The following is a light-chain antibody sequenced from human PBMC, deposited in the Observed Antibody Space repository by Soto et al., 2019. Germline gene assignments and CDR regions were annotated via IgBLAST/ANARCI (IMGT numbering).Light chain of an antibody. CDR1: GSDVGDYNS. J-gene: IGLJ1*01. CDR2: DVT. CDR3: TSYTRSSAPNYV. V-gene: IGLV2-14*03. Sequence: QSALTQPASVSGSPGQSITISCTGTGSDVGDYNSVSWYQQHPGKAPKLMIYDVTNRPSGISNRFSGSKSGNTASLTISGLQAEDEADYYCTSYTRSSAPNYVFGTGTKVTVL.